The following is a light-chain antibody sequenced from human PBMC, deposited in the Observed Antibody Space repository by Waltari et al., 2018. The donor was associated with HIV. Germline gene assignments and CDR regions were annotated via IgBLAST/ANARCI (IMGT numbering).Light chain of an antibody. V-gene: IGLV1-40*01. J-gene: IGLJ2*01. CDR3: QSYDSSLSGLL. CDR2: GNT. Sequence: QSVLTQPPSVSGAPGQRVTISCTGSSSNIGAGFDVHWYQQLPGTAPKLLLYGNTNRPSGVPDRFSGSKSGTSASLAITGLQAEDETDYYGQSYDSSLSGLLFGGGTKLTVL. CDR1: SSNIGAGFD.